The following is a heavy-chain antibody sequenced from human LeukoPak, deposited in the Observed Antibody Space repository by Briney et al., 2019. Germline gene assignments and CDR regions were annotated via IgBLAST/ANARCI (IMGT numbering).Heavy chain of an antibody. V-gene: IGHV4-59*01. J-gene: IGHJ4*02. CDR1: GGSISSYY. CDR3: ARDSGLTPFDY. CDR2: VYYTGST. Sequence: SETLSLTCTVSGGSISSYYWSWIRQPPGKGLEWIGYVYYTGSTYYNPSLKSRVTISVDTSENQFSLKLSSVIAADTAVYYCARDSGLTPFDYWGQGTLVTVSS. D-gene: IGHD1-14*01.